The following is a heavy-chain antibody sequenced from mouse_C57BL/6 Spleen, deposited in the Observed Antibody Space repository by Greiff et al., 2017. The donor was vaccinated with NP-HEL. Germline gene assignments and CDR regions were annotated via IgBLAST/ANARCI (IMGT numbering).Heavy chain of an antibody. J-gene: IGHJ4*01. CDR1: GYSFTGYY. Sequence: EVQLQQSGPELVKPGASVKISCKASGYSFTGYYMNWVKQSPEKSLEWIGEINPSTGGTTYNQKFKAKATLTVDKSSSTAYMQLKRLTCEDSAVYYCTREAHDGFPYCAVDYWGQRPSVPVSS. CDR3: TREAHDGFPYCAVDY. D-gene: IGHD2-3*01. CDR2: INPSTGGT. V-gene: IGHV1-42*01.